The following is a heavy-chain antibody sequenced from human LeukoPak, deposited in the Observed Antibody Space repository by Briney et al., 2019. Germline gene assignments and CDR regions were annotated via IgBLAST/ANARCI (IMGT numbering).Heavy chain of an antibody. V-gene: IGHV3-23*01. CDR3: SKWGDYDVLTGYYDSDF. Sequence: GASLRLSCAASGFTFSNYAMSWVRQAPGKGLEWVSAIVGSGGSTYYVDSVKGRFSISRDNSKNTLFLQMNSLRVEDTALYYCSKWGDYDVLTGYYDSDFWGQGTLVTVSS. CDR1: GFTFSNYA. CDR2: IVGSGGST. J-gene: IGHJ4*02. D-gene: IGHD3-9*01.